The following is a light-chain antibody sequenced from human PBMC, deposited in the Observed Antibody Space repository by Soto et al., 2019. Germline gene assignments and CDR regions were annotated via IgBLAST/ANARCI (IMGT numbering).Light chain of an antibody. CDR3: HQCATAPLT. CDR1: QIVSNNY. CDR2: DAS. V-gene: IGKV3-20*01. J-gene: IGKJ1*01. Sequence: EIVLTQSPGTLSLSPGERATLSCRASQIVSNNYLAWYQQKPGQAPRLLIYDASNRATGIPDRFSGSGSGTDFTLTISRLEPEDFAVYYCHQCATAPLTFDQGTKVDFK.